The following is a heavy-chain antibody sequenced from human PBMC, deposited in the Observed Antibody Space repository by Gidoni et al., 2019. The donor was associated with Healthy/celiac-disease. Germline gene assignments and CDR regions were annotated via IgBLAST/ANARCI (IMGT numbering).Heavy chain of an antibody. D-gene: IGHD3-22*01. V-gene: IGHV3-23*01. CDR2: ISGSGGST. Sequence: EVQLLESGGGLVQPGGSLRLSCAASGFTFSSYAMSWVRQAPGKGLEWVSAISGSGGSTYYADSVKGRFTISRDNSKNTLYLQMNSLRAEDTAVYYCAKEKGRGPYDSSGHNPFDYWGQGTLVTVSS. J-gene: IGHJ4*02. CDR3: AKEKGRGPYDSSGHNPFDY. CDR1: GFTFSSYA.